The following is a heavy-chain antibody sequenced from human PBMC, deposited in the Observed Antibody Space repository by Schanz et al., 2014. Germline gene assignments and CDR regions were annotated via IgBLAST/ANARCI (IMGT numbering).Heavy chain of an antibody. J-gene: IGHJ3*01. CDR1: GYTFTSYG. CDR2: ISAFDDKT. D-gene: IGHD3-9*01. V-gene: IGHV1-18*01. Sequence: QGQLVQSGAEVKKPGASVKVSCKASGYTFTSYGITWVRQAPGQGPEWMGWISAFDDKTDYAQNFQGRLIMTTDTSTTTVYMELRGLRSDDTAVYYCARETTIITGGAFDVWGQGTMVTVSS. CDR3: ARETTIITGGAFDV.